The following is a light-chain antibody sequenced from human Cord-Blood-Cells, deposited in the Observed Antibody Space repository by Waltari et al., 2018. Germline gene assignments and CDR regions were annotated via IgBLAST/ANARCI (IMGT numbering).Light chain of an antibody. CDR3: QQSYSTPRT. CDR1: QSISSY. CDR2: AAS. Sequence: IQMIQSPSSLSASVGDRVTITCRASQSISSYLNWYQQKPGKAAKLLTYAASSLQSGVPSRFSGSGSGTDFTLTISSLQPEDFATYYCQQSYSTPRTFGQGTKLEIK. V-gene: IGKV1-39*01. J-gene: IGKJ2*01.